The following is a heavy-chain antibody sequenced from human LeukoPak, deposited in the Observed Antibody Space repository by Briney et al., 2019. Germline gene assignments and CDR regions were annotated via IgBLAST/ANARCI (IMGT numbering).Heavy chain of an antibody. CDR2: INPSAGST. CDR3: AKEGRYYDSSGYYYFGY. CDR1: GYTFTGYY. Sequence: ASVKVSCKASGYTFTGYYMHWVRQAPGQGLEWMGIINPSAGSTSYAQHFQGRVTMTRDTSTSTVYMELSSLRSEDTAVYYCAKEGRYYDSSGYYYFGYWGQGTLVTVSS. D-gene: IGHD3-22*01. V-gene: IGHV1-46*01. J-gene: IGHJ4*02.